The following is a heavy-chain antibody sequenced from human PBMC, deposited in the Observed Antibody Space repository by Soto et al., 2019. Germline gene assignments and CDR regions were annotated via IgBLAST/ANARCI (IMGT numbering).Heavy chain of an antibody. J-gene: IGHJ5*02. Sequence: GGSLRLSCAASGFTFSDYFMSWIRQAPGKGLEWVSFISGSRDNIKYADSVKGRFTISRDNAKNSLYMQMNSLRAEDTAVYYCVKDSARIVVVPRVDGDNWLAPWGQETLVTVS. V-gene: IGHV3-11*06. CDR2: ISGSRDNI. D-gene: IGHD2-2*01. CDR1: GFTFSDYF. CDR3: VKDSARIVVVPRVDGDNWLAP.